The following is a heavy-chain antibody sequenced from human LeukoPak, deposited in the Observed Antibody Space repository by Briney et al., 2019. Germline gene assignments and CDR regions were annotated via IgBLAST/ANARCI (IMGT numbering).Heavy chain of an antibody. J-gene: IGHJ6*03. V-gene: IGHV3-48*03. CDR1: EFIFSNYD. CDR2: ISASGRTN. Sequence: GGSLRLSCAASEFIFSNYDMNWVRQAPGKGLEWVAHISASGRTNYYADAVKGRFTISRDNAKNSLYLQMNTLGAEDTAVYFCARDGSLARLVDYYYYYMDVWGKGTTVTVSS. D-gene: IGHD6-19*01. CDR3: ARDGSLARLVDYYYYYMDV.